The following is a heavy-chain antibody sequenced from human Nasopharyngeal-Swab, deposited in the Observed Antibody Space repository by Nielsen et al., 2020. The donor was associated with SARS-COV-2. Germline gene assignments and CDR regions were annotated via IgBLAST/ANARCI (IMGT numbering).Heavy chain of an antibody. J-gene: IGHJ6*02. CDR2: ISDSSSFI. CDR1: GFTFSTYS. D-gene: IGHD6-6*01. V-gene: IGHV3-21*05. Sequence: GESLKISCAASGFTFSTYSMNWVRQAPGKGLEWLSYISDSSSFIYYADSVRGRFTISRDNAKNSLFLQMNSLRADDTAVYYCARDTGVTARSSGRDVWGQGTTVTVSS. CDR3: ARDTGVTARSSGRDV.